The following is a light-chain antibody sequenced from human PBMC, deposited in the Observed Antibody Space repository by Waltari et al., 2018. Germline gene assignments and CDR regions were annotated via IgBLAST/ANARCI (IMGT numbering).Light chain of an antibody. CDR3: MQGTHWTRT. V-gene: IGKV2-30*02. CDR2: KIT. Sequence: DVVMTQSPLSRPVTLGQPASISCRSSQSLVQSDGNTYWNWFLQRPGQPPRRLRYKITHRDSLVPDIFSGSGSGTDFTLKISRVEADDVGIYYCMQGTHWTRTFGQGTKVEIK. CDR1: QSLVQSDGNTY. J-gene: IGKJ1*01.